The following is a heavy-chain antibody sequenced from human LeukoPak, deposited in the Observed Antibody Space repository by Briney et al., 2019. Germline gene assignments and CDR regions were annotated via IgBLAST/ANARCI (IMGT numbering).Heavy chain of an antibody. D-gene: IGHD6-19*01. CDR2: ISSSSSYI. CDR1: GFTFSSYS. V-gene: IGHV3-21*01. CDR3: ARGASRYAQWLTPNDY. J-gene: IGHJ4*02. Sequence: GRSLRLSCAASGFTFSSYSMNWVRQAPGKGLEWVSSISSSSSYIYYADSVKGRFTISRDNAKNSLYLQMNSLRAEDTAVYYCARGASRYAQWLTPNDYWGQGTLVTVSS.